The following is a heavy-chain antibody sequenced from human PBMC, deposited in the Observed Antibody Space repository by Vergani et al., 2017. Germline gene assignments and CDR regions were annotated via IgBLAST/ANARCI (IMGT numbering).Heavy chain of an antibody. CDR3: TTDPRYCGDGSCYWLRDHHYYGMDV. CDR2: LKSTFDRGTP. CDR1: GFSFRNAW. D-gene: IGHD2-21*01. V-gene: IGHV3-15*07. Sequence: EVQLVESGGGIVKPGGSLRLSCVASGFSFRNAWMNWARRTPGKGLEWAGCLKSTFDRGTPDYAAAVKGSFTISRDDSKNTMFLQMNGLKTEDIGVYYCTTDPRYCGDGSCYWLRDHHYYGMDVWGQGTTVTVSS. J-gene: IGHJ6*02.